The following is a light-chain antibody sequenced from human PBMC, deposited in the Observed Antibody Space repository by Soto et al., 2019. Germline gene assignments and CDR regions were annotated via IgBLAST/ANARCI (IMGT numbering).Light chain of an antibody. CDR1: QSVSSY. CDR2: DAS. Sequence: EIVLTQSPATLSLSPGERATLSCRSSQSVSSYVAWYQQKPGQAPRLLIYDASNRATGIPARFSGSGSGTDFTLTISSLEPEDFAVYYCQQRSNWPPTFGQGTKLEI. V-gene: IGKV3-11*01. CDR3: QQRSNWPPT. J-gene: IGKJ2*01.